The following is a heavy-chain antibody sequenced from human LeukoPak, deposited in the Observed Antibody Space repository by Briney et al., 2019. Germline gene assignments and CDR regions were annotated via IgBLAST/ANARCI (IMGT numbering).Heavy chain of an antibody. CDR1: GFTFSNHY. V-gene: IGHV3-11*01. CDR2: ISSSGKSI. J-gene: IGHJ5*02. CDR3: TSDRMLYAINWDVSWFDP. D-gene: IGHD2-8*01. Sequence: GRSLRLSCAASGFTFSNHYMDWIRQAPGKGLEWVSYISSSGKSIYYTDSVKGRFTISRDNTKNSLHLQMNSLKTEDTAVYYCTSDRMLYAINWDVSWFDPWGQGTLVTVSS.